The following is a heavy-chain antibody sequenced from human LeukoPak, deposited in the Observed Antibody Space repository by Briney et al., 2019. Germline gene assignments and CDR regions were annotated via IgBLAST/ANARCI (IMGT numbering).Heavy chain of an antibody. V-gene: IGHV1-2*02. CDR3: ARANFLYCSSSTCLFDY. CDR2: INPNDGDT. D-gene: IGHD2-2*01. Sequence: ASVKVSCKASGYTFTDYYMHWVRQAPGQGFEWMGWINPNDGDTNYAQKFQGRVAMTRDTSISTAHMEVSRLRSDDTAVYYCARANFLYCSSSTCLFDYWGQGTLVTVSS. J-gene: IGHJ4*02. CDR1: GYTFTDYY.